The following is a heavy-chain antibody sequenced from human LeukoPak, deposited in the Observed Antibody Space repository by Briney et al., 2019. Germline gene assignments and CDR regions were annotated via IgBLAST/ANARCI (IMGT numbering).Heavy chain of an antibody. CDR3: STGGGTHDY. V-gene: IGHV3-15*01. CDR1: GLTFNNAW. Sequence: GGSLGLSCAASGLTFNNAWMRWVRQAPGKGLEWVGRIRSRSAGGTTDYGAPVKGRFTISRDDSKNTLYLQMNSLKTEDTAVYYCSTGGGTHDYWGQGTLVTVSS. CDR2: IRSRSAGGTT. J-gene: IGHJ4*02. D-gene: IGHD2-15*01.